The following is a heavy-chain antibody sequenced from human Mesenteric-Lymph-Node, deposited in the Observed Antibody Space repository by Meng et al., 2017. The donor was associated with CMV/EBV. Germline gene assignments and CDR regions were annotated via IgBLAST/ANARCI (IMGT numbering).Heavy chain of an antibody. CDR1: VGFLRGDY. J-gene: IGHJ2*01. V-gene: IGHV4-34*01. D-gene: IGHD2-21*02. CDR3: ARSVVVTAIIWYFDL. Sequence: VCVGFLRGDYWSWVRQPPGKGLEWIGEINHSGSTNYNPSLKSRVTISVDTSKNQFSLKLSSVTAADTAVYYCARSVVVTAIIWYFDLWGRGTLVTVSS. CDR2: INHSGST.